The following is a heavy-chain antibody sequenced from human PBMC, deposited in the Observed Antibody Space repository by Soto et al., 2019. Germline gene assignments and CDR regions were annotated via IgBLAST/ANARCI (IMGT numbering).Heavy chain of an antibody. CDR3: ARAEGIAVAGTD. J-gene: IGHJ4*02. V-gene: IGHV4-38-2*01. Sequence: PSETLSLTCAVSGYSISSGYYWGWIRQPPGKGLEWIGSIYHSGSTYYNPSLRSRVTISVDTSKNQFSLKLSSVTAADAAVYYCARAEGIAVAGTDWGQGTLVTVS. CDR2: IYHSGST. D-gene: IGHD6-19*01. CDR1: GYSISSGYY.